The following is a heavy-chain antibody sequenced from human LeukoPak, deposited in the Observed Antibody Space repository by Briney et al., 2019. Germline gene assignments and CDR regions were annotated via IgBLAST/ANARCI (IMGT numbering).Heavy chain of an antibody. CDR1: GGSISSYY. CDR2: IYYSGGT. V-gene: IGHV4-59*01. D-gene: IGHD5-18*01. J-gene: IGHJ3*02. Sequence: PSETLSLTCTASGGSISSYYWSWIRQPPGKGLEWIGYIYYSGGTNYNPSLKSRVTISVDTSKNQFSLKLSSVTAADTAVYYCARPYVDTAMVRGLGPDAFDIWGQGTMVTVSS. CDR3: ARPYVDTAMVRGLGPDAFDI.